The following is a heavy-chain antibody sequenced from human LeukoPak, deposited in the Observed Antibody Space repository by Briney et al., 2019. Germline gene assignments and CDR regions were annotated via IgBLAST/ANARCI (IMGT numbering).Heavy chain of an antibody. Sequence: ASVKVSCKASGYTFTGYYMHWVRQAPGQGLEWMGWINPNSGGTNYAQKFQGRVTMTRDTSISTAYMELSRLRSDDTAVYYCARVLVSVRGVNYFDYWGQGTLVTVSS. J-gene: IGHJ4*02. CDR1: GYTFTGYY. D-gene: IGHD3-10*01. CDR3: ARVLVSVRGVNYFDY. V-gene: IGHV1-2*02. CDR2: INPNSGGT.